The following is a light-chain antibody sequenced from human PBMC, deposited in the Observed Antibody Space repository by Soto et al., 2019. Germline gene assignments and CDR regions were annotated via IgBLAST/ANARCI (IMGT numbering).Light chain of an antibody. Sequence: EIVLTQSPATLSVSPGERATLSCRASQSVSSNLAWYQQKPGQAPRLLIYGASNRATGIPARFSGSGSGTEFTLTISSLLSEDFAVYYCQQYNNWPPLTFGGGPKVEIK. CDR3: QQYNNWPPLT. J-gene: IGKJ4*01. CDR1: QSVSSN. CDR2: GAS. V-gene: IGKV3-15*01.